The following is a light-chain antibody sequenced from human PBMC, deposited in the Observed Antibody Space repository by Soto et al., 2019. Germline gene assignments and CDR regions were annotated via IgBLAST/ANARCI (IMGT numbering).Light chain of an antibody. CDR3: NSFTTSSTYV. CDR1: SSDIGSYNR. Sequence: QSALTQPASVSGSPGQSITISCTGTSSDIGSYNRVSWYQQPPGTAPKLIIYAVNNRPSGVPDRFSGSKSGNTASLTISGLQAEDEADYYCNSFTTSSTYVFGTGSKLTVL. CDR2: AVN. J-gene: IGLJ1*01. V-gene: IGLV2-18*02.